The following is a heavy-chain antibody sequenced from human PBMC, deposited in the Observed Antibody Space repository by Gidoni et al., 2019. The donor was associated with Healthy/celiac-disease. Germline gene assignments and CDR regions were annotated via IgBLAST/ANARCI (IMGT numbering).Heavy chain of an antibody. CDR3: ARDDGDYDILTGGTYYYYGMDV. CDR1: GGTFSSYA. V-gene: IGHV1-69*01. J-gene: IGHJ6*02. D-gene: IGHD3-9*01. CDR2: IIPIFGTA. Sequence: QVQLVQSGAAVKKPGSSVKVSCKASGGTFSSYAISWVRQAPGQGREWMGGIIPIFGTANYAQKFQGRVTITADESTSTAYMELSSLRSEDTAVYYCARDDGDYDILTGGTYYYYGMDVWGQGTTVTVS.